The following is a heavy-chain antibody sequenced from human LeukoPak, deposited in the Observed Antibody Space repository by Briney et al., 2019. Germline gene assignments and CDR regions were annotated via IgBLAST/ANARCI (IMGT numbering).Heavy chain of an antibody. V-gene: IGHV3-7*03. J-gene: IGHJ4*02. CDR1: RFTFSNYW. CDR3: AKFLGIRNSGSYYGLDY. Sequence: GGSLRLSCEGSRFTFSNYWMGWVRQAPGKGLQWVANIKTDGSEKYYVDSVKGRFTISRDNAKNSLYLQMNSLRAEDTAVYYCAKFLGIRNSGSYYGLDYWGQGTLVTVSS. D-gene: IGHD1-26*01. CDR2: IKTDGSEK.